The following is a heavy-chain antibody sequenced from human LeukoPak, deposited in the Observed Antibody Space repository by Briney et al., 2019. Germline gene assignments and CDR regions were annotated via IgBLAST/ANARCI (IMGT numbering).Heavy chain of an antibody. V-gene: IGHV3-23*01. CDR1: GFSFSTSP. Sequence: GGSLRLSCAASGFSFSTSPLSWVRQPPGKGLEWVSAMNNGPGATFYRDSVRGRFTISRDDSKSTLYLQMNSLRAEDTGTYYCAKTHYDLLDVWGQGTTVTVSS. CDR2: MNNGPGAT. CDR3: AKTHYDLLDV. D-gene: IGHD5-12*01. J-gene: IGHJ6*02.